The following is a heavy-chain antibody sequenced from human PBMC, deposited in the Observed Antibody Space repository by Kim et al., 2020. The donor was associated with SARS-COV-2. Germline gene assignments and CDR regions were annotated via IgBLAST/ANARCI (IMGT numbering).Heavy chain of an antibody. D-gene: IGHD2-21*01. Sequence: YHPSLRSRVTISVDTSKNQFSLKLSSVTAADTAVYYCARGRIPAYAFDIWGQGTMVTVSS. V-gene: IGHV4-59*09. CDR3: ARGRIPAYAFDI. J-gene: IGHJ3*02.